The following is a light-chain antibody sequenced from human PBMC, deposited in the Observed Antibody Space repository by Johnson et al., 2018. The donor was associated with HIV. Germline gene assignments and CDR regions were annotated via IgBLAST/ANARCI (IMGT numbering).Light chain of an antibody. Sequence: QSILTQPPSVSAAPGQKVTISCSGSSSDMGNYAVSWYQQLPGTAPKLLIYENNKRPTGITDRFSGSKSGTSATLGITALQTGDEADYYCGTWESSLSAPYIVGTGTKGTVL. CDR1: SSDMGNYA. V-gene: IGLV1-51*02. J-gene: IGLJ1*01. CDR2: ENN. CDR3: GTWESSLSAPYI.